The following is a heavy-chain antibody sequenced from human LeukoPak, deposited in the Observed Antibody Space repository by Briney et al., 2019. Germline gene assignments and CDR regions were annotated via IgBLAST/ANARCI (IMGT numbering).Heavy chain of an antibody. D-gene: IGHD4-17*01. V-gene: IGHV1-69*13. CDR3: ARRTTVTNTYNWFDP. CDR2: IIPIFGTA. Sequence: SVKVSCKASGGTFSSYAISLVRQAPGQGLEWMGGIIPIFGTANYAQKFQGRVTITADESTSTAYMELSSLRSEDTAVYYCARRTTVTNTYNWFDPWGQGTLVTVSS. CDR1: GGTFSSYA. J-gene: IGHJ5*02.